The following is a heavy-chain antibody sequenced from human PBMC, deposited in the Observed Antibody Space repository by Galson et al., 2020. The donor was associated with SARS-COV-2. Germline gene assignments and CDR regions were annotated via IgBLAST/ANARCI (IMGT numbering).Heavy chain of an antibody. Sequence: SETLSLTCTVSGGSFTSGAYSWSWVRQPPGKGLEWIGNFYHSGGTFYNPSLKSRVTISVDRSKNQFSLNLSSVTAADTAVYFCARGPRSTYYYYYYMDVWGKGTTVTVSS. CDR3: ARGPRSTYYYYYYMDV. J-gene: IGHJ6*03. CDR1: GGSFTSGAYS. CDR2: FYHSGGT. V-gene: IGHV4-30-2*01.